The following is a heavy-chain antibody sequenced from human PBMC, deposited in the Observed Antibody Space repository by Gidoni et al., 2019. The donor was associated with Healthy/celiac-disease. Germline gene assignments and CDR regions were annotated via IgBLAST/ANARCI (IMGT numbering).Heavy chain of an antibody. V-gene: IGHV4-34*01. CDR2: INHSGST. D-gene: IGHD2-21*02. Sequence: QVQLQQWGAGLLKPSETLSLTCAVYGGSFSGYYRSCILPAPGKGLECIGEINHSGSTNYNPSLKSRVTISVDTSKNQFSLKLSSVTAADTAVYYCARGLRVVVTAIWVLTPGGGAYYFDYWGQGTLVTVSS. J-gene: IGHJ4*02. CDR3: ARGLRVVVTAIWVLTPGGGAYYFDY. CDR1: GGSFSGYY.